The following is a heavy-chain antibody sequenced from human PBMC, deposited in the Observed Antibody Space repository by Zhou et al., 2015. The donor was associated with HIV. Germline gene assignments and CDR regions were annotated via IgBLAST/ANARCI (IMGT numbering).Heavy chain of an antibody. D-gene: IGHD3-3*01. V-gene: IGHV1-69*02. J-gene: IGHJ5*02. CDR3: ARYDFWSGAGWFDP. CDR2: IIPILGIA. Sequence: QVQLVQSGAEVKKPGSSVKVSCKASGGTFSSYTISWVRQAPGQGLEWMGRIIPILGIANYAQKFQGRVTITADKSTSTAYMELSSLRSEDTAVYYCARYDFWSGAGWFDPWGQGTLVTVSS. CDR1: GGTFSSYT.